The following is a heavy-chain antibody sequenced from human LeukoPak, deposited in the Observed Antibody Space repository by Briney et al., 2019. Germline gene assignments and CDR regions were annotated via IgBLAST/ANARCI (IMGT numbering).Heavy chain of an antibody. Sequence: ASVKVSCKASGYTFTSYDINWVRQATGQGLEWMGWMNPNSGNTGYAQKFQGRVTMTRNTSISTAYMELSSLRSEGTAVYYCASSDDFWSGYYGYWGQGTLVTVSS. CDR2: MNPNSGNT. CDR1: GYTFTSYD. J-gene: IGHJ4*02. V-gene: IGHV1-8*01. CDR3: ASSDDFWSGYYGY. D-gene: IGHD3-3*01.